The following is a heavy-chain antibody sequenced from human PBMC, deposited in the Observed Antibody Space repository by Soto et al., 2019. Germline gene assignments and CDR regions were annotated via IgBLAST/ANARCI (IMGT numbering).Heavy chain of an antibody. CDR3: ARPYSGSPYPPGGPYSYSGMDV. CDR1: GGTFSSYA. D-gene: IGHD1-26*01. J-gene: IGHJ6*02. CDR2: IIPIFGTA. V-gene: IGHV1-69*13. Sequence: ASVKVSCKASGGTFSSYAISWVRQAPGQGLEWMGGIIPIFGTANYAQKFQGRVTITADESTSTAYMELSSLRSEDTAVYYCARPYSGSPYPPGGPYSYSGMDVWGQGTTVPVSS.